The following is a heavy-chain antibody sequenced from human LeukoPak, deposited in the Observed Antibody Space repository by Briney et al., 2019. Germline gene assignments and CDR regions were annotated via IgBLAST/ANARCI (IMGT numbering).Heavy chain of an antibody. D-gene: IGHD6-19*01. CDR1: GYTFTNYY. J-gene: IGHJ4*02. CDR2: INPSSGST. CDR3: ARVVDSGWPTIDY. V-gene: IGHV1-46*01. Sequence: ASVKVSCKASGYTFTNYYMHWVRQAPGQGLEWMGIINPSSGSTRYAQKFQGRVTMTRDTSTSTVYMELSSLRSEDTAVYYCARVVDSGWPTIDYWGQGTLVTVSS.